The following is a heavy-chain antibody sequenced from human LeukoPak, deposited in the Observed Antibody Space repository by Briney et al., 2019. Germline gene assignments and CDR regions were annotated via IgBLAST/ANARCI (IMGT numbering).Heavy chain of an antibody. CDR3: ASLGQNRSSTSCYDGKRFDP. CDR1: GGTFSSYA. Sequence: SVKVPCKASGGTFSSYAIRWVRPAPGQGLEWMGRIIPIFGTAHYAQKFQGRVTITADKSTSTAYMELSSLRSEDTAVYYCASLGQNRSSTSCYDGKRFDPWGQGTLVTVSS. D-gene: IGHD2-2*01. J-gene: IGHJ5*02. CDR2: IIPIFGTA. V-gene: IGHV1-69*06.